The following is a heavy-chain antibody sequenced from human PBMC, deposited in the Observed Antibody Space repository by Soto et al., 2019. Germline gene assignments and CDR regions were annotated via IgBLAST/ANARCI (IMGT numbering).Heavy chain of an antibody. CDR2: IDNSGNS. J-gene: IGHJ4*02. D-gene: IGHD6-19*01. CDR1: GGSFSGYY. V-gene: IGHV4-34*01. Sequence: PSETLSLTCAVYGGSFSGYYWGWFRQPPGKGLEWIGYIDNSGNSNYSPFLKDRVTISVDTSKNQFSLKLSSVTPTDTAVYYCARNWFSVAGRYHFDYWGQGALVTVPQ. CDR3: ARNWFSVAGRYHFDY.